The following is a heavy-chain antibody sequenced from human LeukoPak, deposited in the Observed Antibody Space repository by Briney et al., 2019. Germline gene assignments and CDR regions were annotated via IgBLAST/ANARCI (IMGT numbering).Heavy chain of an antibody. CDR2: IDTDGSFT. CDR3: IRGTVGAPGNDY. J-gene: IGHJ4*02. V-gene: IGHV3-74*01. D-gene: IGHD1-26*01. CDR1: GFTFSSYW. Sequence: PGGSLRLSCAASGFTFSSYWMHWVRHAPGKGLMWVSRIDTDGSFTSYADSVRGRFTISRDNAKNTLYLQMSSLRAEDTAVYYCIRGTVGAPGNDYWGQGTLVTVSS.